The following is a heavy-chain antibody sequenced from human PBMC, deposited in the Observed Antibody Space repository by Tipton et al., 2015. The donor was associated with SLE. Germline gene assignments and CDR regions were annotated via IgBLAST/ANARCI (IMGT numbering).Heavy chain of an antibody. CDR2: IYYSGST. J-gene: IGHJ4*02. CDR3: ARHDEGGWVY. V-gene: IGHV4-61*05. D-gene: IGHD3-16*01. CDR1: GGSISSSSYY. Sequence: TLSLTCTVSGGSISSSSYYWSWIRQPPGKGLEWIGYIYYSGSTNYNPSLKSRVTISVDTSKNQFSLKLSSVTAADTAVYYCARHDEGGWVYWGQGTLVTVSS.